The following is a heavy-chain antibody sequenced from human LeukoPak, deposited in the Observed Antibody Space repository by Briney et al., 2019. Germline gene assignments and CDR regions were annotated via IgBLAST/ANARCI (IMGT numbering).Heavy chain of an antibody. V-gene: IGHV1-2*02. CDR3: ARELNYGDYVPSY. CDR2: INPNSGGT. D-gene: IGHD4-17*01. J-gene: IGHJ4*02. CDR1: GYTFTGYY. Sequence: ASVKVSCKASGYTFTGYYMHWVRQAPGQGLEWMGWINPNSGGTNYAQKFQGRVTMTRDTSISTAYMELSRLRSDDTAVYYCARELNYGDYVPSYWGQGTLVTVSS.